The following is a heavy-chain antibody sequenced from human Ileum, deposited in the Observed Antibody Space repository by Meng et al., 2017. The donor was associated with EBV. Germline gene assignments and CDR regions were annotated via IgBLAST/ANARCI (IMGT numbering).Heavy chain of an antibody. CDR2: IYYSGRT. CDR1: GGPINSSSYY. V-gene: IGHV4-39*01. Sequence: EAVPGLVKLSEPRSLTANAPGGPINSSSYYWGWIRQPPGKGLEWIGSIYYSGRTYYNPSLKSRVTISVDTSKNQFSLKLSSVTAADTAVYYCARPIAAAGWFDPWGQGTLVTVSS. J-gene: IGHJ5*02. CDR3: ARPIAAAGWFDP. D-gene: IGHD6-13*01.